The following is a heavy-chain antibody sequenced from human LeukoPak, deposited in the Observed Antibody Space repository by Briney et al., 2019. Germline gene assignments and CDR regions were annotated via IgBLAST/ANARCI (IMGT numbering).Heavy chain of an antibody. V-gene: IGHV4-59*08. CDR3: ARHGDYDSGGYTLDY. Sequence: SETLSLTCTASGGAINTDYWRWIRQPPGKGLEWIGYIDYSGRTSYNPSLKSRVTISIDTSKNQFSLKLNSVTAADTAVYHCARHGDYDSGGYTLDYWDQGTLVTVSS. J-gene: IGHJ4*02. CDR2: IDYSGRT. CDR1: GGAINTDY. D-gene: IGHD3-22*01.